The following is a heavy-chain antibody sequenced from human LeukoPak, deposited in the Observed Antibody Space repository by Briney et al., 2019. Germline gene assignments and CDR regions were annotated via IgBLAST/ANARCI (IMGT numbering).Heavy chain of an antibody. D-gene: IGHD1-26*01. V-gene: IGHV4-4*07. CDR2: IYTSGTT. Sequence: SETLSLTCTVSGGSFSSYYWSWIRRPAGKGLEWIGRIYTSGTTNYNPSLKSRVTMSVDTSKNQFSLNLSSLTAADTAVYYCARGGSFSSDYWGQGTLVTVSS. J-gene: IGHJ4*02. CDR1: GGSFSSYY. CDR3: ARGGSFSSDY.